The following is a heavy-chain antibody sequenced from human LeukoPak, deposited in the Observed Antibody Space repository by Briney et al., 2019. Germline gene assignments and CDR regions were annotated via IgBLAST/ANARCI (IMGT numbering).Heavy chain of an antibody. CDR2: ISYDGSNK. D-gene: IGHD3-16*02. V-gene: IGHV3-30*03. CDR3: ARGGPNYDYVWGSYRHWGYFDY. Sequence: GGSLRLSCAASGFTFSSYGMHWVRQAPGKGLEWVAVISYDGSNKYYADSVKGRFTISRDNAKNSLYLQMNSLRAEDTAVYYCARGGPNYDYVWGSYRHWGYFDYWGQGTLVTVSS. J-gene: IGHJ4*02. CDR1: GFTFSSYG.